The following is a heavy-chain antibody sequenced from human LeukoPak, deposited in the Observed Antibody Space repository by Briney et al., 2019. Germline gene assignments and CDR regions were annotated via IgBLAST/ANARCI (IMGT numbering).Heavy chain of an antibody. CDR2: IYYSGST. J-gene: IGHJ4*02. Sequence: SETLSLTCTVSGASVSSGGYYWSWIRQPPGKGLEWIGYIYYSGSTNYNPSLKSRVTISVDTSKNQFSLKLSSVTAADTAVYYCARGSRGYSYGWGQGTLVTVSS. CDR1: GASVSSGGYY. V-gene: IGHV4-61*08. D-gene: IGHD5-18*01. CDR3: ARGSRGYSYG.